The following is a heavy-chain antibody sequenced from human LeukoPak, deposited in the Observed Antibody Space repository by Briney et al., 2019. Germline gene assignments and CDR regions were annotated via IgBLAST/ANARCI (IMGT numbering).Heavy chain of an antibody. CDR1: GYTFTDYY. Sequence: GASMKVSCKTSGYTFTDYYIHWVRQAPGQGLEWMGWINPKSGVTNYAQNFQDRVTLTSDTSISTAYMDRSGLTSGDTAVYYCARALGNYYDSTVYQAYWGQGHLVTVSS. D-gene: IGHD3-22*01. CDR2: INPKSGVT. V-gene: IGHV1-2*02. J-gene: IGHJ4*02. CDR3: ARALGNYYDSTVYQAY.